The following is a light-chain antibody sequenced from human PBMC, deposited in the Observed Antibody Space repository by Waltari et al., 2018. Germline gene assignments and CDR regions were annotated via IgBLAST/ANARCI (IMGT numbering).Light chain of an antibody. CDR2: QDS. J-gene: IGLJ2*01. V-gene: IGLV3-1*01. Sequence: SYELTQPPSVSVSPGQTASITCSGDKLGDKYACWYQQKPGHSPVRVIDQDSKRPSGIPGRFSGANAGNTATLTISGTQAMDEADYYCQAWDSSTVVFGGGTKLTVL. CDR3: QAWDSSTVV. CDR1: KLGDKY.